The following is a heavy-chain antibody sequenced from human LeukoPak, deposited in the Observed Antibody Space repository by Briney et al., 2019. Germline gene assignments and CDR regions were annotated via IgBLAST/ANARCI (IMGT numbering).Heavy chain of an antibody. CDR1: GFSFSSYG. CDR2: IGYDGSNK. D-gene: IGHD3-22*01. Sequence: GGSLRLSCAASGFSFSSYGIHWVRQAPGKGLEWVAVIGYDGSNKYYADSVKGRFTISRDNSKNTLYLQMNSLRTEDTAVYCCAKEIYYDSSAFFDYWGQGTLVTVSA. CDR3: AKEIYYDSSAFFDY. V-gene: IGHV3-30*18. J-gene: IGHJ4*02.